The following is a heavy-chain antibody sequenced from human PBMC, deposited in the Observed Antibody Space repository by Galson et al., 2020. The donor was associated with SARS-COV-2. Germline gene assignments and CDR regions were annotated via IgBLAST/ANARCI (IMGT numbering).Heavy chain of an antibody. Sequence: GGSLRLSCAVSGFNFNIYSMHWARQAPGKGLEWLSYISSTSTTIYYADSVKGRFTISRDNAKNSLWLQMNSLRAEDSAIYYCARDQYSDTPRVDAFDFWGQGTMVTVSS. D-gene: IGHD5-12*01. CDR1: GFNFNIYS. J-gene: IGHJ3*01. V-gene: IGHV3-48*04. CDR3: ARDQYSDTPRVDAFDF. CDR2: ISSTSTTI.